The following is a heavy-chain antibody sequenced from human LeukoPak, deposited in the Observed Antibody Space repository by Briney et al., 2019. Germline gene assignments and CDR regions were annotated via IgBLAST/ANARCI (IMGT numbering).Heavy chain of an antibody. D-gene: IGHD6-19*01. CDR2: ISGSGSSI. Sequence: PGGSLRLSSAASGFTFSTYEMNWVREALGEGVEWVSYISGSGSSINYADSVKGRFTVSIDNAKYSLYLQMNSLRDEDTAVYYCARDRNIAVAAGGYWGQGTLVTVSS. V-gene: IGHV3-48*03. CDR3: ARDRNIAVAAGGY. J-gene: IGHJ4*02. CDR1: GFTFSTYE.